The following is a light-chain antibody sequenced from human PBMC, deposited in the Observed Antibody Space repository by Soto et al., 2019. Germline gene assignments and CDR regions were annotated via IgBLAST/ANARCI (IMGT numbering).Light chain of an antibody. Sequence: QSVLTQPPSASGAPGQRVTISCTGSSSNIGAGYGVHWYQQVPGTAPKLLISGNSDRPSGVPDRFSGSKSGTSASLAITGLQAEDEADYYCQSYDSSLSSWVFGGGTKLTVL. CDR2: GNS. CDR1: SSNIGAGYG. J-gene: IGLJ3*02. CDR3: QSYDSSLSSWV. V-gene: IGLV1-40*01.